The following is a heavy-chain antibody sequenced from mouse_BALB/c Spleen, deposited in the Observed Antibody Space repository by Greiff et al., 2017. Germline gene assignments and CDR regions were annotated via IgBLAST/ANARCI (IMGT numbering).Heavy chain of an antibody. CDR3: AIGLITTVVDYLYFDV. D-gene: IGHD1-1*01. CDR1: GFTFSSYA. V-gene: IGHV5-9-4*01. Sequence: EVQRVESGGGLVKPGGSLKLSCAASGFTFSSYAMSWVRQSPEKRLEWVAEITSGGSYTYYPDTVTGRFTISRDNAKNTLYLEMSSLRSEDTAMYYCAIGLITTVVDYLYFDVWGAGTTVTVSS. J-gene: IGHJ1*01. CDR2: ITSGGSYT.